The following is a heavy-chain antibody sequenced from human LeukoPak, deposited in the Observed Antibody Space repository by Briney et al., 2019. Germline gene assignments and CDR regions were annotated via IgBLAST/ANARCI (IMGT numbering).Heavy chain of an antibody. J-gene: IGHJ4*02. CDR1: ALTFSSYA. D-gene: IGHD1-26*01. Sequence: RRSLRLSCAASALTFSSYAIHWVRQAPGKGLEWVAVISYDGSNKYYADSVKGRFTISRDKSKNTLYLKMSTLRAEDTAVYCCARTDLRGATKGFDYWGQGTLVTVSS. V-gene: IGHV3-30*04. CDR3: ARTDLRGATKGFDY. CDR2: ISYDGSNK.